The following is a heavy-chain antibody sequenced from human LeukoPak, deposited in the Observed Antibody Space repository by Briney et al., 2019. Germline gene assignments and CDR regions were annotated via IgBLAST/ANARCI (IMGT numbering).Heavy chain of an antibody. CDR1: GFTFSSYE. Sequence: PGGSLRLSCAASGFTFSSYEMNWVRQAPGKGLEWVSYISSSGSTIYYADSVKGRFTISRDNAKNSLYLQMNSLRAEDTAVYYCARGSEGDREFDYWGQGTLVTVSS. CDR2: ISSSGSTI. D-gene: IGHD2-21*02. CDR3: ARGSEGDREFDY. V-gene: IGHV3-48*03. J-gene: IGHJ4*02.